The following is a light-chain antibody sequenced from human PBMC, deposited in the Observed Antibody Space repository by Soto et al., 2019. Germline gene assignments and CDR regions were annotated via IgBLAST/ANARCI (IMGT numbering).Light chain of an antibody. Sequence: EIVLTQSPGTLSLSPGERATLSCRASQSVSNNYLAWYQQKPGQAPRLLIYGASTRATGIPARFSGSGSGTEFTLTINSLQPDDFATYYCQQYTSYPWTFGQGTKVDIK. CDR1: QSVSNNY. V-gene: IGKV3-20*01. CDR3: QQYTSYPWT. CDR2: GAS. J-gene: IGKJ1*01.